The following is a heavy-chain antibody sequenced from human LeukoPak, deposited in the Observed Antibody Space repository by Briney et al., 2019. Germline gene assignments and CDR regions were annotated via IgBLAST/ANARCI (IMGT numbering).Heavy chain of an antibody. J-gene: IGHJ4*02. V-gene: IGHV3-66*01. CDR3: ARSMIVVVNPLDY. Sequence: GGSLRLSCAASEFSVGSNYMTWVRQAPGKGLEWVSLIYSGGSTYYADSVKGRFTISRDNSKNTLYLQMGSLRAEDMAVYYCARSMIVVVNPLDYWGQGTLVTVSS. D-gene: IGHD3-22*01. CDR1: EFSVGSNY. CDR2: IYSGGST.